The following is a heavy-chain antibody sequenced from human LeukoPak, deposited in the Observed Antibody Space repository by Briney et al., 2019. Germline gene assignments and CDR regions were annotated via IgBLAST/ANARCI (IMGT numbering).Heavy chain of an antibody. CDR3: ARDKDGGATLDY. D-gene: IGHD1-26*01. CDR2: LYHSGTT. J-gene: IGHJ4*02. Sequence: SESLSLTCTVSGGSISSYYWGWIRQPPGKGLEWIGSLYHSGTTYYNPSLKSRVIISVDTSKNQFSLNLSSVTAADTAIYYCARDKDGGATLDYWGQGTLVTVSS. V-gene: IGHV4-38-2*02. CDR1: GGSISSYY.